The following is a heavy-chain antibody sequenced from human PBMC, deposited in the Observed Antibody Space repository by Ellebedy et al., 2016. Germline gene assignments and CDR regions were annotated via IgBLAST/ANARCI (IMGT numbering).Heavy chain of an antibody. D-gene: IGHD3-16*01. CDR1: AGSISSYY. CDR3: ARWGLPRNWFDP. Sequence: SETLSLXXTVSAGSISSYYWSWIRQPAGKGLEWIGRIYTSGSTNYNPSLKSRVTISVDTSKNQFSLKLSSVTAADTAVYYCARWGLPRNWFDPWGQGTLVTVSS. CDR2: IYTSGST. J-gene: IGHJ5*02. V-gene: IGHV4-4*07.